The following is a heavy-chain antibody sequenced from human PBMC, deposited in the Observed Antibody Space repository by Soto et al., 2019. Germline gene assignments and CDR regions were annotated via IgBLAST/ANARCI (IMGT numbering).Heavy chain of an antibody. D-gene: IGHD5-12*01. V-gene: IGHV3-9*01. CDR3: TKAALERATNHEFAY. Sequence: GGSLRLSCAASGFTFDDYAMHWVRQAPGKGLEWVSGITWNSGTVGYADSVKGRFTISRDNAKNSLFLQMKSLKSEDTALFYCTKAALERATNHEFAYWGQGTMVTVSS. CDR1: GFTFDDYA. CDR2: ITWNSGTV. J-gene: IGHJ4*02.